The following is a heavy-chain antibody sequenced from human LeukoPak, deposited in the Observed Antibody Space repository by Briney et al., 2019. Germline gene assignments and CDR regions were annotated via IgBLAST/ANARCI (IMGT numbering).Heavy chain of an antibody. CDR1: GESFSGHY. CDR2: ITDSGST. D-gene: IGHD1-26*01. V-gene: IGHV4-34*01. CDR3: ARRPRNTGSDADPSGLDS. Sequence: PSETLSLTCAVYGESFSGHYWSWIRQSPGKGLEWIGEITDSGSTNYNPSLKSRATISVDTSKNQFSLKVSSVTAADAAVYYCARRPRNTGSDADPSGLDSWGQGTRVTVSS. J-gene: IGHJ4*02.